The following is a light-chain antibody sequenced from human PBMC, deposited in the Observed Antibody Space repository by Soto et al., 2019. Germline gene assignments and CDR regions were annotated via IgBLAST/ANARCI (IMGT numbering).Light chain of an antibody. J-gene: IGKJ5*01. CDR1: QSVSSIY. CDR2: DAS. Sequence: ESVFTQSPGILSLSPGERATLSCRASQSVSSIYFAWYQQKPGQAPRLLIYDASSRATGIPDRFSGSGSGTDFTLTISRLEPEDFAVYYCQQFGTSPPSTFGQGTRLEIK. V-gene: IGKV3-20*01. CDR3: QQFGTSPPST.